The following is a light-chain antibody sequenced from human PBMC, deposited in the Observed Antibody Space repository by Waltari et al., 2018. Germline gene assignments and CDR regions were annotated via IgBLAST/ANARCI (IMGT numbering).Light chain of an antibody. CDR3: QVWDSGTDHEV. CDR1: YIGSQS. CDR2: ADS. J-gene: IGLJ3*02. Sequence: SYVLTQSPSVSVAPGQTASVYCRGNYIGSQSVNWYQQKPGQAPVLVVYADSDRPSGTPERFSGSNSGNTATLTISRVEAGDEADYYCQVWDSGTDHEVFGGGTKLTV. V-gene: IGLV3-21*02.